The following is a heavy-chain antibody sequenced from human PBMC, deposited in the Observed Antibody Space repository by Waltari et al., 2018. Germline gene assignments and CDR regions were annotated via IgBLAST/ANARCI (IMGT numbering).Heavy chain of an antibody. CDR1: GFTFSSYA. CDR3: AKDRSILERGPFDY. D-gene: IGHD3-3*01. CDR2: ISGSGGST. V-gene: IGHV3-23*01. J-gene: IGHJ4*02. Sequence: EVQLLESGGGLVQPGGSLRLSCAASGFTFSSYAMSWLRPAPGKGLEWVSAISGSGGSTYYADSVKGRFTISRDNSKNTLYLQMNSLRAEDTAVYYCAKDRSILERGPFDYWGQGTLVTVSS.